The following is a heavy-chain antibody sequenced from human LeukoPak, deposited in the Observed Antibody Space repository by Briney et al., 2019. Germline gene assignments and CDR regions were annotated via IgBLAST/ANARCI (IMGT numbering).Heavy chain of an antibody. Sequence: PGGSLRLSCAASGFTFRTYAMSWVRQAPGKGLEWVSVITGTGGGGNKTYYADSVRGRFSISRDDSKNVLFLQMNDLRVDDTAFYYYATTVTLDFWGQGTRVLVSS. D-gene: IGHD1-1*01. CDR2: ITGTGGGGNKT. CDR1: GFTFRTYA. J-gene: IGHJ4*01. V-gene: IGHV3-23*01. CDR3: ATTVTLDF.